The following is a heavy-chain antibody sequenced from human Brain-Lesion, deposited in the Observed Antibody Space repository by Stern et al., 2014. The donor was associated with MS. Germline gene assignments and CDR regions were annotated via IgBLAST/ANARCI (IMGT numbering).Heavy chain of an antibody. CDR1: GFTFRDYW. Sequence: EMQLVESGGDLVQPGGSLRLSCVASGFTFRDYWLTWVRQAPGKGLQWVANINQEGRDKDYVDSVKGRFTISRDNAKNSLYLQMNSLRVDDTAVYYCARIDRGNYDFWSGYYDYWFDPWGQGTLVTVSS. V-gene: IGHV3-7*01. D-gene: IGHD3-3*01. CDR2: INQEGRDK. CDR3: ARIDRGNYDFWSGYYDYWFDP. J-gene: IGHJ5*02.